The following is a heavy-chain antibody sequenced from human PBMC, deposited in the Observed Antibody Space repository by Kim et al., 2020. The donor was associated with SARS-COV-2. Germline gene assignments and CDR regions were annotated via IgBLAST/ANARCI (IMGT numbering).Heavy chain of an antibody. CDR1: GFTFTAYT. V-gene: IGHV3-48*02. CDR3: VRDFRWAFDY. Sequence: GGSLRLSCAASGFTFTAYTMNWVRQAPGKGLEWLSFIRVGGDITYYADSVTGRFTVSRDNAKNSLYLQMNSLRDEDTAVYYCVRDFRWAFDYWGQGALVT. D-gene: IGHD1-26*01. J-gene: IGHJ4*02. CDR2: IRVGGDIT.